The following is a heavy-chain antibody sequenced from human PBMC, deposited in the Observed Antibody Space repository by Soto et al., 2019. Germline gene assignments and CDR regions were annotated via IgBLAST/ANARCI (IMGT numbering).Heavy chain of an antibody. Sequence: ASVKVSCKASGYTFTGYYMHWVRQAPGQGLEWMGWINPNSGGTNYAQKFQGWVTMTRDTSISTAYMELSRLRSDDTAVYYCARLVGNWNDPQGWFDPWGQGTLVTVSS. CDR1: GYTFTGYY. CDR2: INPNSGGT. V-gene: IGHV1-2*04. J-gene: IGHJ5*02. D-gene: IGHD1-1*01. CDR3: ARLVGNWNDPQGWFDP.